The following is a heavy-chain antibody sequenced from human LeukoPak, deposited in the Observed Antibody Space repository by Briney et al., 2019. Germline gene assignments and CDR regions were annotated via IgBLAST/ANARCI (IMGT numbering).Heavy chain of an antibody. D-gene: IGHD3-10*01. CDR2: IYTSGST. Sequence: PSETLSLTCTVSGGSINSYYWSWIRQPAGKGLEWIGRIYTSGSTNYNPSLKSRVTMSVDTSKNHFSLKLRSVTAADTAVYYCARDTGYYYGSGTYLYYFDYWGQGTLVTVSS. J-gene: IGHJ4*02. V-gene: IGHV4-4*07. CDR3: ARDTGYYYGSGTYLYYFDY. CDR1: GGSINSYY.